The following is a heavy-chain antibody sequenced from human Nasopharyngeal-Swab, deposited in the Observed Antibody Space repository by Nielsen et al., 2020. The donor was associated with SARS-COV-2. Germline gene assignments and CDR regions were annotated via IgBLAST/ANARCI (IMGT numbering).Heavy chain of an antibody. CDR1: GYTFTSYA. CDR2: INAGNGNT. CDR3: ARGAYSSGWYGSYNYYYGMDV. Sequence: ASVKVSCKASGYTFTSYAIHWVRQAPGQRLEWMGWINAGNGNTKYSQKFQGRVTITRDTSASTAYMELSSLRSEDTAVYYCARGAYSSGWYGSYNYYYGMDVWGQGTTVTVSS. D-gene: IGHD6-19*01. J-gene: IGHJ6*02. V-gene: IGHV1-3*01.